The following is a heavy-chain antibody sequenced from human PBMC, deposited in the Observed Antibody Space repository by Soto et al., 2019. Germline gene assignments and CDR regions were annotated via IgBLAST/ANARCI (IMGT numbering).Heavy chain of an antibody. Sequence: PGGSLRLSCTASAFPFSSYTMHGLRRAPGKGLEWVGIISFDGSSKYDVDWLKGRKVISRENSKDSLYLLMDTRRPDDTAIYYCARDTVTSLTPYQGFYYYGRDVRGQGTTVTVYS. J-gene: IGHJ6*02. V-gene: IGHV3-30*09. CDR3: ARDTVTSLTPYQGFYYYGRDV. D-gene: IGHD2-2*01. CDR1: AFPFSSYT. CDR2: ISFDGSSK.